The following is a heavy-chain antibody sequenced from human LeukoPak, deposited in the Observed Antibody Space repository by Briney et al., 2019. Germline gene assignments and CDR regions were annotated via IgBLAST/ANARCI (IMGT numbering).Heavy chain of an antibody. D-gene: IGHD3-22*01. V-gene: IGHV3-7*01. J-gene: IGHJ4*02. Sequence: PGGSLRLSCAASGFTFSTYWMSWVRQAPGKGLEWVANIRQDGSKIYYVDSVKGRFTISRDNAKNTLYLQMNSLRAEDTAVYYCARGPSYYYDSSGYHDYWGQGTLVTVSS. CDR3: ARGPSYYYDSSGYHDY. CDR2: IRQDGSKI. CDR1: GFTFSTYW.